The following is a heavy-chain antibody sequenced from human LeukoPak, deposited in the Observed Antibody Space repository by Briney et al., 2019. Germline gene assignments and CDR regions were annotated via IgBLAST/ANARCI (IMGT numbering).Heavy chain of an antibody. J-gene: IGHJ3*02. V-gene: IGHV1-2*02. CDR2: INPNSGGT. CDR3: AREVVVIKGGGACDI. D-gene: IGHD3-22*01. CDR1: GYTFTGYY. Sequence: ASVKVSCKASGYTFTGYYMHWVRQAPGQGLEWMGWINPNSGGTNYAQKFQGRVTMTRDTSISTAYMELSRLRSDDTAVYYCAREVVVIKGGGACDIWGQGTMVTVSS.